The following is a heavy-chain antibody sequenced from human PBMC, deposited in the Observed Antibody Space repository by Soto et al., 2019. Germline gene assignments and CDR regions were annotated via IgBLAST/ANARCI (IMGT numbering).Heavy chain of an antibody. CDR2: ISYDGSNK. CDR3: ARGGYFGTSGMDV. V-gene: IGHV3-30-3*01. J-gene: IGHJ6*02. CDR1: GFTFSSYA. Sequence: GGSLRLSCAASGFTFSSYAMHWVRQAPGKGLEWVAVISYDGSNKYYADSVKGRFTISRDNSKSTLYLQMNSLRAEDTAVYYCARGGYFGTSGMDVWGQGTTVTVSS. D-gene: IGHD2-2*03.